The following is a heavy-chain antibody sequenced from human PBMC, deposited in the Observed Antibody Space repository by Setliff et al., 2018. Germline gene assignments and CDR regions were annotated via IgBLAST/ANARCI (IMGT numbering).Heavy chain of an antibody. D-gene: IGHD1-26*01. CDR2: INDSGTT. Sequence: ASETLSLTCAVYGDSFSDYYWGWIRQSPGKGLEWIGEINDSGTTNYSPSLKSRVTMSVDTSKSQFSLKLNSVTATDTAVYYCARQPTGTYQWTFDSWGQGTLVTVSS. CDR1: GDSFSDYY. J-gene: IGHJ4*02. V-gene: IGHV4-34*01. CDR3: ARQPTGTYQWTFDS.